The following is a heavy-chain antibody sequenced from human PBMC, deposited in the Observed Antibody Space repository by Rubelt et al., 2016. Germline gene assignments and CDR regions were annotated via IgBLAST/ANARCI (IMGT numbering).Heavy chain of an antibody. CDR3: ARDWSEWSRDY. Sequence: EVQLLESGGGWEQPGGSLRLSCAASGFTFTTAGMTWIRQAPGKGLEWVSTIVYSGDSQYYADSVKGRFTISRDNARNSLFLQMNNLRADDTAVYYCARDWSEWSRDYWGPGTLVTVSS. V-gene: IGHV3-21*02. D-gene: IGHD3-3*01. CDR2: IVYSGDSQ. CDR1: GFTFTTAG. J-gene: IGHJ4*02.